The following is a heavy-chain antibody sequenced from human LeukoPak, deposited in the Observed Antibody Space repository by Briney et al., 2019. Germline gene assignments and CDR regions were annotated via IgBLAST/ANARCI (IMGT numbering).Heavy chain of an antibody. CDR1: GGSISSYY. Sequence: SETLSLTCTVSGGSISSYYWSWIRQPPGKGLEWIGYIYYSGSTNYNPSLKSRVTISVDTSKNQFSLKLSSVTAADTAVYYCARGPNWFNPWGQGTLVTVSS. J-gene: IGHJ5*02. CDR2: IYYSGST. V-gene: IGHV4-59*08. CDR3: ARGPNWFNP.